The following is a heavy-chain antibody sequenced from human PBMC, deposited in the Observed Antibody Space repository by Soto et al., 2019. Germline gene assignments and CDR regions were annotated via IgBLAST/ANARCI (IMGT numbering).Heavy chain of an antibody. D-gene: IGHD2-2*01. Sequence: SVKVSCKASGGTFSSYAISWVRQAPGQGLEWMGGIIPIFGTANYAQKFQGRVTITADESTSTAYMELSSLRSEDTAVYYCARGGQYQLLRGYYYYGMDVWGQGTTVTVSS. CDR1: GGTFSSYA. CDR2: IIPIFGTA. V-gene: IGHV1-69*13. CDR3: ARGGQYQLLRGYYYYGMDV. J-gene: IGHJ6*02.